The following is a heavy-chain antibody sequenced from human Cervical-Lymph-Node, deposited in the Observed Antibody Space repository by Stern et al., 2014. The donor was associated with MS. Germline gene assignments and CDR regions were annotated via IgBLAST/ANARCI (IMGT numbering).Heavy chain of an antibody. V-gene: IGHV4-39*01. CDR3: ARWAYSSGWYNWFDP. CDR1: GGSISSSSYY. D-gene: IGHD3-22*01. Sequence: QLQLQESGPGLVKPSETLSLTCTVSGGSISSSSYYWGWIRQPPGNGLEWIGSIYYSGSTYYNPSLKSRVTISGDTSKNQFSLKLSSVAAADTAVYYCARWAYSSGWYNWFDPWGQGTLVTVSS. J-gene: IGHJ5*02. CDR2: IYYSGST.